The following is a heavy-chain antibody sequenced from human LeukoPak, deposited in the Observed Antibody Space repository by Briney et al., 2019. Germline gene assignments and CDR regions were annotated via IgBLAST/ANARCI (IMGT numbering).Heavy chain of an antibody. J-gene: IGHJ6*03. CDR1: GGSISSHY. V-gene: IGHV4-59*11. D-gene: IGHD6-13*01. Sequence: SETLFLTCTVSGGSISSHYWSWIRQPPGKGLEWIGYIYYSGSTNYNPSLKSRVTISVDTSKNQFSLKLSSVTAADTAVYYCARVHSGYSSSWSGYYYYYMDVWGKGTTVTVSS. CDR3: ARVHSGYSSSWSGYYYYYMDV. CDR2: IYYSGST.